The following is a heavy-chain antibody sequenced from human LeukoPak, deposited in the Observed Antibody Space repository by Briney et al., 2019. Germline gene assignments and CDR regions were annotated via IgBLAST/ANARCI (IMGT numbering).Heavy chain of an antibody. CDR3: AKGYSSSSIDY. J-gene: IGHJ4*02. D-gene: IGHD6-13*01. Sequence: GSLRLSCSASGFTFSTYAMSWVRQAPGKGREWVSAISGSGGSTYYADSVKGRFTISRDNSKNTLYLQMNSLRAEDTAVYYCAKGYSSSSIDYWGQGTLVTVSS. CDR1: GFTFSTYA. V-gene: IGHV3-23*01. CDR2: ISGSGGST.